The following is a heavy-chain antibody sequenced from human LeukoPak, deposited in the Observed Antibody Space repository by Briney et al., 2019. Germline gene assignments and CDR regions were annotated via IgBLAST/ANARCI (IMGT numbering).Heavy chain of an antibody. D-gene: IGHD6-13*01. Sequence: SETLSLTCTVSGGSISSYYWSWIRQPPGKGLEWIGYIYYRGSTNYNPSLKSRVTISVDTSKNQFSLKLSSVTAADTAVYYCARRGIAAAGYDYWGQGTLVTVSS. CDR1: GGSISSYY. CDR2: IYYRGST. V-gene: IGHV4-59*08. CDR3: ARRGIAAAGYDY. J-gene: IGHJ4*02.